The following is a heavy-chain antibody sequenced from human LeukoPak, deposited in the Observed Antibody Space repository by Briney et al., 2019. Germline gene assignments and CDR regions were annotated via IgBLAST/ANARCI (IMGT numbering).Heavy chain of an antibody. Sequence: QTGGSLRLSCAASGFTFSSYSMNWVRQAPGKGLEWVGRIRKKANSYTTEYAASVKGRFTILRDDSKNSLYLQMSSLKTEGTAVYYCARVSGTYCLDYWGQGTLVTASS. D-gene: IGHD1-26*01. J-gene: IGHJ4*02. CDR2: IRKKANSYTT. CDR3: ARVSGTYCLDY. V-gene: IGHV3-72*01. CDR1: GFTFSSYS.